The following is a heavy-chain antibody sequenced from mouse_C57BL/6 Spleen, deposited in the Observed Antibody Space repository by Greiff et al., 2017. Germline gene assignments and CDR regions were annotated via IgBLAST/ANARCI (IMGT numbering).Heavy chain of an antibody. V-gene: IGHV3-6*01. CDR2: ISYDGSN. Sequence: EVKLVESGPGLVKPSQSLSLTCSVTGYSITSGYYWNWIRQFPGNKLEWMGFISYDGSNNYNPSLKNRSTITRDTSTNQFFLKLNCVTTEDTATYYCARGDYYGSRYFDYWGKAPLSQSPQ. J-gene: IGHJ2*01. CDR3: ARGDYYGSRYFDY. D-gene: IGHD1-1*01. CDR1: GYSITSGYY.